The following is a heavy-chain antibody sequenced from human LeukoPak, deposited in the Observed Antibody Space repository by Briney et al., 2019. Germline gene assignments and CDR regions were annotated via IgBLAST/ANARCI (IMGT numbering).Heavy chain of an antibody. D-gene: IGHD6-13*01. V-gene: IGHV1-69*13. CDR1: GGNFRNYG. Sequence: GASVKVSCKASGGNFRNYGFHWVRQAPGQGLEWMGRMLPIFGTANYAQKFQGRVTITADESSNTASLDLSSLTSEDTAVYYCATDPNPYSSTSGYFDFWGQGTLVTVSS. J-gene: IGHJ4*02. CDR2: MLPIFGTA. CDR3: ATDPNPYSSTSGYFDF.